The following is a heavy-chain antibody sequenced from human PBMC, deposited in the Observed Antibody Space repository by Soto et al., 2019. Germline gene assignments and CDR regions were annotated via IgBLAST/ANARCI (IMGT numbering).Heavy chain of an antibody. CDR2: IYYSGST. J-gene: IGHJ6*03. CDR1: GGSISSSSYY. CDR3: ARAVRDILTGYYLTTHYMDV. D-gene: IGHD3-9*01. V-gene: IGHV4-39*01. Sequence: SETLSLTCTVSGGSISSSSYYWGWIRQPPGKGLEWIGSIYYSGSTYYNPSLKSRVTISVDTSKNQFSLKLSSVTAADTAVYYCARAVRDILTGYYLTTHYMDVWGKGTTVTVSS.